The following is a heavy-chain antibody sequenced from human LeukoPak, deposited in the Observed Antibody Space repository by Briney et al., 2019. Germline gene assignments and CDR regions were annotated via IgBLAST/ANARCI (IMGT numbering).Heavy chain of an antibody. D-gene: IGHD2-15*01. CDR3: ASGEDIAVFDI. V-gene: IGHV1-46*01. CDR2: INPSGGST. J-gene: IGHJ3*02. CDR1: GYTFTSYY. Sequence: ASVTVSCKASGYTFTSYYMHWVRQAPGQGLEWMGIINPSGGSTSYAQKFQGRVTMTRDMSTSTVYMELSSLRSEDTAVYYCASGEDIAVFDIWGQGTMVTVSS.